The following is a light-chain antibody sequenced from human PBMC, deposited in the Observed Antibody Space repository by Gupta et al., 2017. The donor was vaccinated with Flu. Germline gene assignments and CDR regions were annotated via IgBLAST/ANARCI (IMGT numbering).Light chain of an antibody. Sequence: SYVLTQPPSVSVAPGQPARIPCGGIGDKRVHWYQQKPGQAPVLVVYNDDDRPSGIPERFSGSISGDTATLTVSRVEAGDEADFYCQVWDVDTDQAVFGGGTKLTVL. CDR2: NDD. CDR3: QVWDVDTDQAV. CDR1: GDKR. V-gene: IGLV3-21*02. J-gene: IGLJ3*02.